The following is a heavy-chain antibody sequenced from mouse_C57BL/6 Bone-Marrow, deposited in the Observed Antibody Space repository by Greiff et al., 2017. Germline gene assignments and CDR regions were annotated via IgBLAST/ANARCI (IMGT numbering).Heavy chain of an antibody. J-gene: IGHJ2*01. CDR3: TDRSYYGSSYVSDY. CDR1: GFTFSNYW. Sequence: EVQLVESGGGLVQPGGSMKLSCVASGFTFSNYWMNWVRQSPEKGLEWVAQIRLKSDNYATQYAESVKGRFTISRDDSKSSVYLQMNNLRAEDTGIYYCTDRSYYGSSYVSDYWVQGTTLTVSS. CDR2: IRLKSDNYAT. D-gene: IGHD1-1*01. V-gene: IGHV6-3*01.